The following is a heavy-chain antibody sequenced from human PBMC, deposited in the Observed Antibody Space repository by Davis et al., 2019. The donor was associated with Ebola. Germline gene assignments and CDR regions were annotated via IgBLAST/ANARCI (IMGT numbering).Heavy chain of an antibody. J-gene: IGHJ4*02. Sequence: SVKVSCKASGGTFSSYAISWVRQAPGQGLEWMGGIIPIFGTAKYVQKFQGRVTITADKSTSTAYMELSSLRSEDTAVYYCARTSYGSGKMASYWGQGTLVTVSS. D-gene: IGHD3-10*01. CDR3: ARTSYGSGKMASY. V-gene: IGHV1-69*06. CDR2: IIPIFGTA. CDR1: GGTFSSYA.